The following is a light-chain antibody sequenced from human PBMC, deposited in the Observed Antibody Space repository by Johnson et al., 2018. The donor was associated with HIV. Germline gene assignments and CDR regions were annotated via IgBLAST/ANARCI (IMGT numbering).Light chain of an antibody. CDR2: ENT. CDR3: GTWDSSLSAYV. CDR1: SSNIGNKY. J-gene: IGLJ1*01. V-gene: IGLV1-51*02. Sequence: QSVLTQPPSVSAAPGQKVTISCSGSSSNIGNKYVSWYQQLPGTAPKLLIYENTKRPSGIPDRFSGSKSGTSATLAITGLHTGDEADYYCGTWDSSLSAYVFGAGTKFTGL.